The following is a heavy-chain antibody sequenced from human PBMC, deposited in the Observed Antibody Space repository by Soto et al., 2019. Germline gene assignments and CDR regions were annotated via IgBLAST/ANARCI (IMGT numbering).Heavy chain of an antibody. D-gene: IGHD6-19*01. CDR1: GFTFSSSS. V-gene: IGHV3-21*03. CDR3: TTGRLGIRSGWYKGRRAYGMDV. Sequence: GGSLRLSCAGSGFTFSSSSMNWVRQSPGKELEWVSSISGTSDYIYYADSVKGRFTISRDNAKNLLYLQMNSLRVEDTAVYYCTTGRLGIRSGWYKGRRAYGMDVWGQGTTVTV. J-gene: IGHJ6*02. CDR2: ISGTSDYI.